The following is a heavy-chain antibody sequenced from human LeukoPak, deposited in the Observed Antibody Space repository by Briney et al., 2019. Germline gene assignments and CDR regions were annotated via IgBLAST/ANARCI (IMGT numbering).Heavy chain of an antibody. J-gene: IGHJ2*01. D-gene: IGHD5-18*01. CDR3: ARDLLDTSMVHYWYFDL. CDR1: GGSVSSGSYY. Sequence: NTSETLSLTCTVPGGSVSSGSYYWSWIRQPPGKGLEWIGYIYYSGSTNYNPSLKSRVTISVDTSKNQFSLKLSSVTAADTAVYYCARDLLDTSMVHYWYFDLWGRGTLVTVSS. CDR2: IYYSGST. V-gene: IGHV4-61*01.